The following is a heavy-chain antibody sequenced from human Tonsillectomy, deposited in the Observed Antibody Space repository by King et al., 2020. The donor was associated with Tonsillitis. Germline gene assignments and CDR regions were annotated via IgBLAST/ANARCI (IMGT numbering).Heavy chain of an antibody. CDR2: INPNTGGT. V-gene: IGHV1-2*02. D-gene: IGHD2-15*01. J-gene: IGHJ4*02. CDR1: GYTFTDYY. Sequence: QLVQSGAEVAKPGASVKLSCKASGYTFTDYYMHWVRQAPGQGLEWMGWINPNTGGTNYAQKFQGRVTMTRDTSISTAYMELSRLRSDDTAVYYCARALYCSGGSCYYFDYGGQGTLVTVSS. CDR3: ARALYCSGGSCYYFDY.